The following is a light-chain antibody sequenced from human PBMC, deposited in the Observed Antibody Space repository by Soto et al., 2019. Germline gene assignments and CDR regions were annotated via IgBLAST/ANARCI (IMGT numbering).Light chain of an antibody. V-gene: IGKV1-39*01. CDR3: QQSYSIPFT. Sequence: IQMTQSPSSLSASVGDRVTITCRASQIITSYLNWYQREPGKAPKLLIYAASSLQSGVPSRFSGSGSGADFTLTISSLQPEDFATYYCQQSYSIPFTFGPGTKVDIK. J-gene: IGKJ3*01. CDR2: AAS. CDR1: QIITSY.